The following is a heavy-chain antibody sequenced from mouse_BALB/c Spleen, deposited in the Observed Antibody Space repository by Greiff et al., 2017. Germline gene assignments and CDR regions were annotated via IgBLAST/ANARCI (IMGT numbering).Heavy chain of an antibody. Sequence: QVQLKQSGAELVRPGTSVKISCKASGYTFTNYWLGWVKQRPGHGLAWIGDIYPGGGYTNYNEKFKGKATLTANTSSSTAYMQLSSLTSEDSAVYFCARRRDGYYVDYWGQGTTLTVSS. D-gene: IGHD2-3*01. CDR2: IYPGGGYT. V-gene: IGHV1-63*02. J-gene: IGHJ2*01. CDR1: GYTFTNYW. CDR3: ARRRDGYYVDY.